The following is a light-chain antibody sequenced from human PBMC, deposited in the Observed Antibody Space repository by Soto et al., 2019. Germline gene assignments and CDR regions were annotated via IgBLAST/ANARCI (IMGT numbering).Light chain of an antibody. V-gene: IGKV1D-12*01. CDR2: PAS. CDR3: QQADSFPWT. Sequence: DIQMTQSPSSVSASVGDRVIITCRASQGISSWIVWYQQRPGKAPNLLICPASGLQSGVPSRFTGSGFGTDFTLTISRLQPEDSATYYCQQADSFPWTFGQGTKVEI. J-gene: IGKJ1*01. CDR1: QGISSW.